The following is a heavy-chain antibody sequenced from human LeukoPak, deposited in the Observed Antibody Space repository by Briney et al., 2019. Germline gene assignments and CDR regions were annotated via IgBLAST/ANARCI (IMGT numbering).Heavy chain of an antibody. J-gene: IGHJ3*02. D-gene: IGHD3-22*01. CDR3: ASYYYDSSGPDGAFDI. Sequence: ASVKVSCKASGYTFTGYYMHWVRQAPGQGLEWMGWINPNSGGTNYAQKFQGRVTMTRDTSISTAYMELNRLRSDDTAVYYCASYYYDSSGPDGAFDIWGQGTMVTVSS. CDR2: INPNSGGT. V-gene: IGHV1-2*02. CDR1: GYTFTGYY.